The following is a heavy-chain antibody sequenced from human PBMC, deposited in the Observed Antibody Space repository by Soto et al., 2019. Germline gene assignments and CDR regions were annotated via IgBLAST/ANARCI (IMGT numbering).Heavy chain of an antibody. CDR3: ARDAGYCTNGVCRTTFMDV. CDR2: IWYDGSNK. V-gene: IGHV3-33*01. J-gene: IGHJ6*03. D-gene: IGHD2-8*01. Sequence: GGSLRLSCAASGFTFSSYGMHWVRQAPGKGLEWVAVIWYDGSNKYYADSVKGRFTISRDNSKNTLYLQMNSLRAEDTAVYYCARDAGYCTNGVCRTTFMDVWGKGTTVTVSS. CDR1: GFTFSSYG.